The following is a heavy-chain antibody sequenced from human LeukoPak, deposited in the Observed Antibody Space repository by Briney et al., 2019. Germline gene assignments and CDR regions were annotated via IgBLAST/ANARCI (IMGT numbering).Heavy chain of an antibody. D-gene: IGHD3-3*02. J-gene: IGHJ4*02. CDR3: ARGRIGLAAGGY. V-gene: IGHV4-39*07. Sequence: SETLSLTCTVSGGSISSGGYYWSWIRQPPGKGLEWIGEINHSGSTNYNPSLKSRVTISVDASKNQFSLKLSSVTAADTAVYYCARGRIGLAAGGYWGQGTLVTVSS. CDR2: INHSGST. CDR1: GGSISSGGYY.